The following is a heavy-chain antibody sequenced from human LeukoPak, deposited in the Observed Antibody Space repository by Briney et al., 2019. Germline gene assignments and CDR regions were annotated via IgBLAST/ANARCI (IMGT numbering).Heavy chain of an antibody. CDR1: GFTFSSYS. J-gene: IGHJ4*02. V-gene: IGHV3-21*01. D-gene: IGHD4-17*01. CDR2: ISSSSSYI. Sequence: GGSLRLSCAASGFTFSSYSMNWVRQAPGKGLEWVSSISSSSSYIYYADSVKGRFTISRDNAKNSLYLQMNSLRAEDTAVYYCASIPTGTTVTRPVDHWGQGTLVTVSS. CDR3: ASIPTGTTVTRPVDH.